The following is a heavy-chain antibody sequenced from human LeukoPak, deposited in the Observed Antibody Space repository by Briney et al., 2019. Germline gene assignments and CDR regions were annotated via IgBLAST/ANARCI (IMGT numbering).Heavy chain of an antibody. CDR2: ITSSSSSI. J-gene: IGHJ4*02. V-gene: IGHV3-48*02. CDR1: GFTFTSYA. D-gene: IGHD5-12*01. Sequence: GGSLRLSCAASGFTFTSYAMNWVRQAPGKGLEWLSYITSSSSSIFYADSVKGRFTISRDNAKNSLYLQMNSLRDDDTAVYYCARDRPNTGYDFDYWGQGALVTVSS. CDR3: ARDRPNTGYDFDY.